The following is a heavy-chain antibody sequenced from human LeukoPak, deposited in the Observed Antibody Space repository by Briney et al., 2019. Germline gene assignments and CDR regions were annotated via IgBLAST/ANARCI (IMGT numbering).Heavy chain of an antibody. V-gene: IGHV3-20*04. J-gene: IGHJ4*02. CDR1: GFTFDDYG. D-gene: IGHD3-10*01. CDR3: XXXSGFGELYRSYYFDY. Sequence: GGSLRLSCAASGFTFDDYGMSWVRQAPGKGLEWVSGINWNGGSTGYADSVKGRFTISRDNAKNSLYLQMNSLRAEDTALYYCXXXSGFGELYRSYYFDYWGQGTLVTVSS. CDR2: INWNGGST.